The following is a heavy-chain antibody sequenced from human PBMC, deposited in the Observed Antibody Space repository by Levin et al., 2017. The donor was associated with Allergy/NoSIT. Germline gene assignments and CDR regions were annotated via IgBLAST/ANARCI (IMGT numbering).Heavy chain of an antibody. J-gene: IGHJ4*02. D-gene: IGHD5-12*01. CDR1: GYSFTNYW. CDR2: IDPSDSYT. Sequence: AGGSLRLSCKGSGYSFTNYWISWVRQMPGKGLEWMGRIDPSDSYTNYSPSFQGHVTISADKSISTAYLQWSSLKASDTAMYYCARHGTSEYSGNYDYWGQGTLVTVSS. V-gene: IGHV5-10-1*01. CDR3: ARHGTSEYSGNYDY.